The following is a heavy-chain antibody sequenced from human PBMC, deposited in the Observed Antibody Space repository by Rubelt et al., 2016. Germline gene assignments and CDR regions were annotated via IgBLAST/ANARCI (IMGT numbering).Heavy chain of an antibody. Sequence: VQLVESGGGVVQPGGSLRLSCAASGFTVSSNYMTWVRQAPGKGLEWVSVIYSGGATYYADSVKGRFTISRDNSKNTVYLQLNSLGAEDTAVYYCARGPAERYFDLGGRGTLVTVSS. J-gene: IGHJ2*01. CDR1: GFTVSSNY. CDR2: IYSGGAT. V-gene: IGHV3-53*04. CDR3: ARGPAERYFDL.